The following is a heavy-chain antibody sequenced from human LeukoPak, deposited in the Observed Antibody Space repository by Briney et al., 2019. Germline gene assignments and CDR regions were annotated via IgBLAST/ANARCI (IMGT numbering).Heavy chain of an antibody. CDR1: GFTFSSYA. J-gene: IGHJ4*02. Sequence: PGGSLRLSCAASGFTFSSYAMHWVRQAPGKGLEWVAVISYDGSNKYYADSVKGRFTISRDNSKNTLYLQMNSLRAEDTAVFYCARENSGSYREFDYWGQGTLVTVSS. D-gene: IGHD1-26*01. CDR3: ARENSGSYREFDY. V-gene: IGHV3-30*01. CDR2: ISYDGSNK.